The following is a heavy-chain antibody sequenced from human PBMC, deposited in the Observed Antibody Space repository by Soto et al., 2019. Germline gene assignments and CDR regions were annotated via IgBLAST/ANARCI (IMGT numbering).Heavy chain of an antibody. V-gene: IGHV4-59*01. Sequence: PSETLSLTCSVSGGSISGSYWSWIRQSPGKGLEWLGYVYYTGSTNYSPSLRSRVSISVDTSKNEFSLRLSSMTAADTAVYFCARSVAVPGAHIDYWGQGTQVTVSS. CDR2: VYYTGST. CDR3: ARSVAVPGAHIDY. CDR1: GGSISGSY. J-gene: IGHJ4*02. D-gene: IGHD6-19*01.